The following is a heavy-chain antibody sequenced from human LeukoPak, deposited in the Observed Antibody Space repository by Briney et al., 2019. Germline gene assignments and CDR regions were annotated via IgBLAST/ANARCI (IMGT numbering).Heavy chain of an antibody. CDR3: ARGVFSATTGSFDY. V-gene: IGHV3-7*03. D-gene: IGHD1-1*01. CDR1: GFTFSSYW. Sequence: GGSLRLSCAASGFTFSSYWMNWVRQAPGKGLEWVANINQDGSEKYYVDSVKGRLTISRDNAKNSLYLQVNSLRAEDTAVYYCARGVFSATTGSFDYWGQGTLVTVSS. J-gene: IGHJ4*02. CDR2: INQDGSEK.